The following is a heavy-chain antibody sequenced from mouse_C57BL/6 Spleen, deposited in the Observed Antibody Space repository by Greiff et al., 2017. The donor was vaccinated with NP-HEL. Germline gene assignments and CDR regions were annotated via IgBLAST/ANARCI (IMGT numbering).Heavy chain of an antibody. J-gene: IGHJ2*01. CDR1: GYTFTDYY. CDR3: ARGDMMVPYYFDY. D-gene: IGHD2-3*01. V-gene: IGHV1-26*01. Sequence: VQLQQSGPELVKPGASVKISCKASGYTFTDYYMNWVKQSHGKSLEWIGDINPNNGGTSYNQKFKGKATLTVDKSSSTAYMELRSLTSEDSAVYYCARGDMMVPYYFDYWDQGTTLTVSS. CDR2: INPNNGGT.